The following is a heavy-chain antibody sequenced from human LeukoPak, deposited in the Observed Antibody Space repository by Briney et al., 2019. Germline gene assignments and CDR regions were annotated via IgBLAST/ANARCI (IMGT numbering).Heavy chain of an antibody. CDR3: ARSYSSGWYYFDY. Sequence: SETLSLTCTVSGGSISSYYWSWIRQPPGNGLEWIGCIYYSGSTNYNPSLKSRVTISVDTSKNQFSLKLSSVTAADTAVYYCARSYSSGWYYFDYWGQGTLVTVSS. CDR1: GGSISSYY. CDR2: IYYSGST. V-gene: IGHV4-59*01. J-gene: IGHJ4*02. D-gene: IGHD6-19*01.